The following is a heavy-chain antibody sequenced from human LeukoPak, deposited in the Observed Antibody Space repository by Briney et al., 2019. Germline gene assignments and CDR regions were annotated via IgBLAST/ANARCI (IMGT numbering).Heavy chain of an antibody. CDR2: ISSSGSTI. Sequence: PGGSLRLSCAASGFTFSSYEMNWVRQAPGKGLEWVSYISSSGSTIYYADSVKGRFTISRDNAKNTLYLQMNSLRAEDTAVYYCARVPSKGFGEFDIWGQGTLVTVSS. CDR3: ARVPSKGFGEFDI. CDR1: GFTFSSYE. D-gene: IGHD3-10*01. V-gene: IGHV3-48*03. J-gene: IGHJ4*02.